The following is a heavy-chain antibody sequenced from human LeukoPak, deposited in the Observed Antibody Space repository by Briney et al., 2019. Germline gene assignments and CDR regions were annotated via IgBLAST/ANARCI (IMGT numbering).Heavy chain of an antibody. D-gene: IGHD3-9*01. CDR1: GYTFTGYY. J-gene: IGHJ4*02. CDR2: INPNSGGT. CDR3: ARGPHGRIYDILTGLDY. Sequence: ASVKVSCKASGYTFTGYYMHWVRQAPGQGLEWMGWINPNSGGTNYAQKFQGRVTMTRDTSISTAYMELSRLRSDDTAVYYCARGPHGRIYDILTGLDYWGQGTLVTVSS. V-gene: IGHV1-2*02.